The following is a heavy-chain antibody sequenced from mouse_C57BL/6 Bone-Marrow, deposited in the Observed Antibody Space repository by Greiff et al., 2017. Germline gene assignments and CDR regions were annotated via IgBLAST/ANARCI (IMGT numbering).Heavy chain of an antibody. Sequence: VQLQQSGAELVRPGTSVKVSCKASGYAFTNYLIEWVKQRPGQGLEWIGVINPGSGGTNYNEKFKGKATLNADKSSSTAYMQLSSLTSEDSAVYCCAGPYCYGNYSCFAYWGQGTLVTVSA. CDR1: GYAFTNYL. CDR3: AGPYCYGNYSCFAY. J-gene: IGHJ3*01. V-gene: IGHV1-54*01. D-gene: IGHD1-1*01. CDR2: INPGSGGT.